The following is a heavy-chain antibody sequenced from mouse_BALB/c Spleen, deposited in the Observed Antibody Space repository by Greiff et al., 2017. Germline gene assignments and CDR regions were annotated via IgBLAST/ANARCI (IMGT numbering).Heavy chain of an antibody. J-gene: IGHJ2*01. Sequence: QVQLQQPGAELVKPGASVKLSCKASGYTFTSYWMHWVKQRPGQGLEWIGEINPSNGRTNYNEKFKSKATLTVDKSSSTAYMQLSSLTSEDSAVYYCARLLQYYFDYWGQGTTLTVSS. CDR3: ARLLQYYFDY. CDR2: INPSNGRT. V-gene: IGHV1S81*02. D-gene: IGHD2-12*01. CDR1: GYTFTSYW.